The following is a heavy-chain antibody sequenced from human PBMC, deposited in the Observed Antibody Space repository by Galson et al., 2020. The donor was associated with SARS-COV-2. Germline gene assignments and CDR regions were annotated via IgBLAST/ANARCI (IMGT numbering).Heavy chain of an antibody. V-gene: IGHV2-70*01. CDR2: IDWANDK. D-gene: IGHD5-12*01. J-gene: IGHJ4*02. CDR3: ARMADGYGGYDYGSSPFDY. Sequence: SGPTLVKPTQTLTLTCTFSGFSLTTSGMGVTWIRQPPGKALEWLALIDWANDKYYSTSLKTRLTLSWDTSTHQVFLTMTNMDPADTATYYCARMADGYGGYDYGSSPFDYWGQGTLVTVSS. CDR1: GFSLTTSGMG.